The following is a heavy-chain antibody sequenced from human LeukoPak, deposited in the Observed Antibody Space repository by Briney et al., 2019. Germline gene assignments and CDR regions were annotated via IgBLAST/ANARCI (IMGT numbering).Heavy chain of an antibody. J-gene: IGHJ5*02. D-gene: IGHD3-16*02. Sequence: GASVKVSCKASGYTFTSYYMHWVRQGPGQGLEWMGIINPSGSSTLYAQKFQGRVTMTRDMSTTTDYMELSSLRSEDTAVYYCARDNSVGDIAWWFDPWGQGTLVTVSS. CDR2: INPSGSST. V-gene: IGHV1-46*01. CDR3: ARDNSVGDIAWWFDP. CDR1: GYTFTSYY.